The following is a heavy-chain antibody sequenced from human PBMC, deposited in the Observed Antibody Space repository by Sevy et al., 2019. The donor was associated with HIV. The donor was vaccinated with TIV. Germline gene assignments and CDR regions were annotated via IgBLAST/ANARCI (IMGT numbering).Heavy chain of an antibody. J-gene: IGHJ6*02. CDR3: VRILSTSYYNYHALDV. Sequence: ASVKVSCRASGYTFTSYDIHWVRQTTGQGLEWMGWTSPNSGNTGYAQKFQGRVTMTRDTSKGTAYMELSSLRSDDTVVYYCVRILSTSYYNYHALDVWGQGTTVTVSS. V-gene: IGHV1-8*01. CDR1: GYTFTSYD. CDR2: TSPNSGNT. D-gene: IGHD2-2*01.